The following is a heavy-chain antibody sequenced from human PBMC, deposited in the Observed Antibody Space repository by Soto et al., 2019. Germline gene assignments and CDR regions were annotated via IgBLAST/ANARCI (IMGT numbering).Heavy chain of an antibody. J-gene: IGHJ5*02. CDR1: GFSLSTSGVG. CDR3: ALLISYYYDSSGYLNWFDP. CDR2: IYWDDDK. V-gene: IGHV2-5*02. Sequence: QITLKESGPTLVKPTQTLTLTCTFSGFSLSTSGVGVGWIRQPPGKALEWLALIYWDDDKRYSPSLKSRLTIPQATSKNQVVLTRTNMDPVDTATYYCALLISYYYDSSGYLNWFDPWGQGTLVTVSS. D-gene: IGHD3-22*01.